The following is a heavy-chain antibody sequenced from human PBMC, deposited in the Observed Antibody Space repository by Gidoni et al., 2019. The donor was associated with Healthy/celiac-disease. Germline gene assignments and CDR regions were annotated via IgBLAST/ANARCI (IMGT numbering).Heavy chain of an antibody. CDR3: ARTPYYDFWSGTDGVHNWFDP. V-gene: IGHV1-69*01. D-gene: IGHD3-3*01. J-gene: IGHJ5*02. CDR2: IIPIFGTA. Sequence: QVQLVQSGAEVKKPGSSVKVSCKASGGTFSSYAISWVRQAPGQGLEWMGGIIPIFGTANYAQKFQGRVTITADESTSTAYMELSSLRSEDTAVYYCARTPYYDFWSGTDGVHNWFDPWGQGTLVTVSS. CDR1: GGTFSSYA.